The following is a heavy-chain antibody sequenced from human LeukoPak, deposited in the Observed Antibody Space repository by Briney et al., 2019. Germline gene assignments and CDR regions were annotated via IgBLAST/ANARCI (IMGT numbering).Heavy chain of an antibody. CDR3: ARDENYYDSSGHYN. CDR1: GFTFSSYA. J-gene: IGHJ4*02. D-gene: IGHD3-22*01. V-gene: IGHV3-30*04. CDR2: ISYDGSNK. Sequence: PGGSLRLSCAASGFTFSSYAMHWVRQAPGKGLEWVAVISYDGSNKYYADSVKGRFTISRDNSKNTLYLQMNSLRAEDTAVYYCARDENYYDSSGHYNWGQGTLVTVSS.